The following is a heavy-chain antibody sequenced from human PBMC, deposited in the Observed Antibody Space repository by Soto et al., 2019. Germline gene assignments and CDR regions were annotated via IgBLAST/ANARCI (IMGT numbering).Heavy chain of an antibody. Sequence: PGGSLRLSCAASGFTVSSYAMSWVRQGPGKGLEWVSGISGSGESTYYADSVKGRFTISRDNSKNTLYLQMNSLRAEDTAVYYCAKVGPYDSGSYMFRYNWFGPWGPGTLVTVSS. CDR2: ISGSGEST. CDR3: AKVGPYDSGSYMFRYNWFGP. V-gene: IGHV3-23*01. J-gene: IGHJ5*02. D-gene: IGHD3-10*01. CDR1: GFTVSSYA.